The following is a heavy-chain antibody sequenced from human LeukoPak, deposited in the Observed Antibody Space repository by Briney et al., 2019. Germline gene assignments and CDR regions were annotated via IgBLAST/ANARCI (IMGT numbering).Heavy chain of an antibody. Sequence: QPGRSLRLSCAAPGFTFSSYGMHWVRQAPGKGLEWVAVIWYDGSNKYYADSVKGRFTISRDNSKNTLYLQMNSLRAEDTAVYYCAKDRVPGGYYDFWSGYYSDFDYWGQGTLVTVSS. V-gene: IGHV3-33*06. CDR2: IWYDGSNK. CDR3: AKDRVPGGYYDFWSGYYSDFDY. J-gene: IGHJ4*02. D-gene: IGHD3-3*01. CDR1: GFTFSSYG.